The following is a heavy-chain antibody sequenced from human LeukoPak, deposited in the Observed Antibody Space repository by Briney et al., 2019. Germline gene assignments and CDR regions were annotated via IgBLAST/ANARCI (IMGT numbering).Heavy chain of an antibody. J-gene: IGHJ4*02. CDR3: AGGIQVWLRYDY. CDR1: GFTFSNYA. V-gene: IGHV3-23*01. D-gene: IGHD5-18*01. Sequence: GGSLILSCAASGFTFSNYAMSWVRQAPGKGLEWVSTISGTGGSTYYADSVQGRFTISRDNSKNTLYLQMYSLRAEDTALYYCAGGIQVWLRYDYWGRGTLVTVSS. CDR2: ISGTGGST.